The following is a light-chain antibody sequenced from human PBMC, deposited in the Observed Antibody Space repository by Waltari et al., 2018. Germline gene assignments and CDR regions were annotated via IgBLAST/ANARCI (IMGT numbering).Light chain of an antibody. CDR2: AAS. Sequence: IQMTQSPSALSASVGDRVTISCRASQNIYSNLAWYQQKPGKAPKLLIYAASSLQSGIPSRFSGSGSGTDFTLTISSLQPEDYAAYYCQHYYDNPLTFGGGTKVEIK. CDR3: QHYYDNPLT. CDR1: QNIYSN. V-gene: IGKV1-6*01. J-gene: IGKJ4*01.